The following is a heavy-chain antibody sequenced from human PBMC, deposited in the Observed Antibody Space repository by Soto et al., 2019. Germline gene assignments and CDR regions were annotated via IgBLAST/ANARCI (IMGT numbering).Heavy chain of an antibody. CDR1: GGSISRSSYH. D-gene: IGHD3-3*01. Sequence: SETLSLTCTVSGGSISRSSYHWVWIRQSPGKGLEWIGSIFYSGTTYYNASLKSRVTISVDTSKNQFSLKLNSVTAADTAVYYCAREPEWIWGRGTMVTVS. V-gene: IGHV4-39*01. CDR2: IFYSGTT. J-gene: IGHJ3*02. CDR3: AREPEWI.